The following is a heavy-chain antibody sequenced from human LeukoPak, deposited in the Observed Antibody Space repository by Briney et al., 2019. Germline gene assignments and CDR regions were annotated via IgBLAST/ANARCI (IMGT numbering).Heavy chain of an antibody. J-gene: IGHJ6*03. Sequence: PSETLSLTCAVYGGSFSGYYWGWIRQPPGEGLEWIGSIYYSGSTYYNPSLKSRVTISVDTSKNQFSLKLSSVTAADTAVYYCARDDVLVVAGLPGDYYMDVWGKGTTVTVSS. CDR2: IYYSGST. V-gene: IGHV4-34*01. D-gene: IGHD2-15*01. CDR3: ARDDVLVVAGLPGDYYMDV. CDR1: GGSFSGYY.